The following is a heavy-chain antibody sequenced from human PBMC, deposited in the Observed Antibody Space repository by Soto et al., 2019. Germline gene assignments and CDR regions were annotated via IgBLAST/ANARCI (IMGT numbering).Heavy chain of an antibody. D-gene: IGHD3-3*01. Sequence: ASVKVSCKASGYTFTGYYMPWVRQAPGQGLEWMGWINPNSGGTNYAQKFQGWVTMTRDTSISTAYMELSRLRSDDTAVYYCARNGDYYDFWSGYYNYYYYGMDVWGQGTTVTVSS. CDR1: GYTFTGYY. J-gene: IGHJ6*02. CDR2: INPNSGGT. V-gene: IGHV1-2*04. CDR3: ARNGDYYDFWSGYYNYYYYGMDV.